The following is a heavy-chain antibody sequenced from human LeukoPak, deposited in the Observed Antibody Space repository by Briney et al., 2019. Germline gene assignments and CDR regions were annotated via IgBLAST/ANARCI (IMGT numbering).Heavy chain of an antibody. CDR2: IIPIVGTA. CDR3: ASLHYGCNPNVAY. CDR1: GGTFTSYS. V-gene: IGHV1-69*05. D-gene: IGHD3-10*01. Sequence: SVKVSCKASGGTFTSYSISWVRQAPGQGLEWMGRIIPIVGTATYAQKFQGRVTITTDASTHTAYMELSSLRSEYTSVYFCASLHYGCNPNVAYWGQGTLVTVSS. J-gene: IGHJ4*02.